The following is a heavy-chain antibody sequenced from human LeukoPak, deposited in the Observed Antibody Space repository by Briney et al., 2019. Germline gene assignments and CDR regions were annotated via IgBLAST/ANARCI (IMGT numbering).Heavy chain of an antibody. CDR1: GGSISSSNW. CDR3: ARAVGSHMDV. V-gene: IGHV4-4*02. Sequence: SETLSLTCAVSGGSISSSNWWSWVRQPPGKGLEWIGEIYHSGSTYYNPSLKSRVTISVDTSKNQFSLKLSSVTAADTAVYYCARAVGSHMDVWGKGTTVTVSS. J-gene: IGHJ6*03. CDR2: IYHSGST.